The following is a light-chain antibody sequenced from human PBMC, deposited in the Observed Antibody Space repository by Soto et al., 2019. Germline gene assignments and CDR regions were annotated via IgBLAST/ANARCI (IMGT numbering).Light chain of an antibody. CDR2: EGS. J-gene: IGLJ2*01. CDR1: SSDVGSYNL. Sequence: QSALTQPASVSGSPGQSITISCTGTSSDVGSYNLVSWCQQHPGKAPKLMIYEGSKRPSGVSNRLSGSKSGNTASLTISGLQAEDEADYYCCSYAGSGTFYVIFGGGTKLTVL. V-gene: IGLV2-23*03. CDR3: CSYAGSGTFYVI.